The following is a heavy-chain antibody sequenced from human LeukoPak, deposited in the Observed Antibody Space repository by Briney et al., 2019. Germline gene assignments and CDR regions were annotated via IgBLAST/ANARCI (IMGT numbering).Heavy chain of an antibody. J-gene: IGHJ3*02. D-gene: IGHD3-22*01. Sequence: GGSLRFSCAASGFTFSSYAMSWVRQAPGKGLEWVSAISGSGGSTYYADSVKGRFTISRDNSKNTLYLQMNSLRAEDTAVYYCAKDLPMIVVVITGLDAFDIWGQGTMVTVSS. V-gene: IGHV3-23*01. CDR2: ISGSGGST. CDR1: GFTFSSYA. CDR3: AKDLPMIVVVITGLDAFDI.